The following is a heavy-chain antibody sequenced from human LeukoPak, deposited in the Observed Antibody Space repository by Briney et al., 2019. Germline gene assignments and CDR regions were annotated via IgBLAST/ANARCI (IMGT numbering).Heavy chain of an antibody. CDR2: IYPGGSET. V-gene: IGHV5-51*01. D-gene: IGHD5-24*01. Sequence: GESMKISCKGLGYSFSSYWNAWVPQRPGKGLEWMGIIYPGGSETRYAPSFQGQVTISADSSTSTAYLQWSSLRASDTAMYYGARASRDGYNQNFDHWGQGTLVTVSS. CDR1: GYSFSSYW. J-gene: IGHJ4*02. CDR3: ARASRDGYNQNFDH.